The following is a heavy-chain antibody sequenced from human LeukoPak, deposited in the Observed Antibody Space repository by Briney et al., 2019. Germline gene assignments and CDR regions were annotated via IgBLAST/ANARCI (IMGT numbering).Heavy chain of an antibody. CDR1: GGSISSSNW. Sequence: PSETLSLTCAVPGGSISSSNWWSWVRQPPGKGLEWIGEIYHSGSTNYNPSLKSRVTISVDKPKNHFSLNLSSVTAADTAVYYCARDDSGTYAALDYWGQGTLVTVSS. CDR3: ARDDSGTYAALDY. V-gene: IGHV4-4*02. J-gene: IGHJ4*02. CDR2: IYHSGST. D-gene: IGHD1-26*01.